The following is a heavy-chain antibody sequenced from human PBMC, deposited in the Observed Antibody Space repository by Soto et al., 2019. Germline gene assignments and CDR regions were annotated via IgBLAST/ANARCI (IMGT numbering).Heavy chain of an antibody. V-gene: IGHV3-23*01. Sequence: GGSLRLSCAASGFTFSSYAMSWVRQAPGKGLEWVSAISGSGGSTYYADSVKGRFPISRDNSKNTLYLQMNSLRAEDTAVYYWAKGGGGEDYGDFDYWGQGTLVTVSS. CDR1: GFTFSSYA. J-gene: IGHJ4*02. D-gene: IGHD4-17*01. CDR2: ISGSGGST. CDR3: AKGGGGEDYGDFDY.